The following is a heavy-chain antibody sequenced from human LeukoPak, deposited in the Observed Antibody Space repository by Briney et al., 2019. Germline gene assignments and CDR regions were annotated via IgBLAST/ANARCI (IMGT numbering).Heavy chain of an antibody. CDR3: AAGLVGATDFDY. J-gene: IGHJ4*02. CDR1: GFTFSSSA. CDR2: IVVGSGNT. Sequence: SVTVSCKASGFTFSSSAMQWVRQARGQRLEWIGWIVVGSGNTNYAQKFQEKVTITRDMPTSTAYMELSSLRSEDTAVYYCAAGLVGATDFDYWGQGTLVTVSS. D-gene: IGHD1-26*01. V-gene: IGHV1-58*02.